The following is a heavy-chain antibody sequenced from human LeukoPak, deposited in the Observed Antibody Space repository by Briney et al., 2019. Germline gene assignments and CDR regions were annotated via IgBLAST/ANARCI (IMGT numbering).Heavy chain of an antibody. J-gene: IGHJ1*01. CDR3: AKSSGWYSEFQH. CDR1: GFTFDDYA. CDR2: ISWNSGSI. D-gene: IGHD6-19*01. V-gene: IGHV3-9*03. Sequence: GGSLRLSCAASGFTFDDYAMHWVRQAPGKGLEWVSGISWNSGSIGYADSVKGRFTISRDNAKNSLYLQMNSLRAEDMALYYCAKSSGWYSEFQHWGQGTLVTVSS.